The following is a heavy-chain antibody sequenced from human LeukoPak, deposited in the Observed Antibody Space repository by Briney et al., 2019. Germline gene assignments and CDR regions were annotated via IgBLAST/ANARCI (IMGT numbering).Heavy chain of an antibody. CDR1: GFTVSSNY. Sequence: PGGSLRLSCAASGFTVSSNYMSWVRQAPGKGLEWVSVIYSGGSTYYADSVKGRFTISRDNSKNTLYLQMNSLRAEDTAVYYCAREKPHLYCSTTSCESLGYYGMDVWGQGTTVTVSS. CDR2: IYSGGST. D-gene: IGHD2-2*01. CDR3: AREKPHLYCSTTSCESLGYYGMDV. J-gene: IGHJ6*02. V-gene: IGHV3-66*01.